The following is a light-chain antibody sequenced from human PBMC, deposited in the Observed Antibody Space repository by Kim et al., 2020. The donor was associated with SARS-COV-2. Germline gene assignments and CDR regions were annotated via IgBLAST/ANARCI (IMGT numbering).Light chain of an antibody. CDR1: QSVSYSSINKNY. J-gene: IGKJ4*01. CDR3: QQYFDTPLT. Sequence: DIVMTKSPDSLAVSLGERATVNCKSSQSVSYSSINKNYLAWYQQRPGQPPKLLIYWASTRESGVPDRFSGSGSGTDFTLTISSLQAEDVAVYYCQQYFDTPLTFGGGTKVDIK. V-gene: IGKV4-1*01. CDR2: WAS.